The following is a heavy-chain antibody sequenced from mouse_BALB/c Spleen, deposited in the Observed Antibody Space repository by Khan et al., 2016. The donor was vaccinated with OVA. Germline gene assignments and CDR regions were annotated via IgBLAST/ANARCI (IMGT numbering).Heavy chain of an antibody. V-gene: IGHV2-4*02. CDR3: ARKRGVYYNMDY. J-gene: IGHJ4*01. Sequence: QMQLEESGPGLVQPSQSLSITCTVSGFSLTNYGVHWVRQPPGKGLEWLGLIWSGGSTDYNAALISRLSITKDNTKSQVFVKMKSQQADDTAIYYCARKRGVYYNMDYWGQGTSVTVSS. CDR1: GFSLTNYG. CDR2: IWSGGST.